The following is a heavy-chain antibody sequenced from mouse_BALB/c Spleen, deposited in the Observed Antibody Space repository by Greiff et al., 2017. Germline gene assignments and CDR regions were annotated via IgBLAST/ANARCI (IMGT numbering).Heavy chain of an antibody. D-gene: IGHD1-1*01. J-gene: IGHJ4*01. Sequence: EVKLMESGGGLVKPGGSLKLSCAASGFTFSDYYMYWVRQTPEKRLEWVATISDGGSYTYYPDSVKGRFTISRDNAKNNLYLQMSSLKSEDTAMYYCARGLLRGDAMDYWGQGTSVTVSA. CDR3: ARGLLRGDAMDY. CDR1: GFTFSDYY. V-gene: IGHV5-4*02. CDR2: ISDGGSYT.